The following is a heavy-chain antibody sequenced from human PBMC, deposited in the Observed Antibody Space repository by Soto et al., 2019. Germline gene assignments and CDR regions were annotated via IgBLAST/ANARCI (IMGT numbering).Heavy chain of an antibody. J-gene: IGHJ6*04. V-gene: IGHV3-66*01. CDR3: ARDDVLCDGGRCYGVPLDG. CDR1: GFTVSSKY. D-gene: IGHD2-15*01. CDR2: IQSGGPT. Sequence: EVHLVESGGGLVQPGGSLRLSCAASGFTVSSKYMSWVRQAPGKGLEWVSLIQSGGPTYYADSVKGRFTISRDTSENTLHLQMDSLRAEDTAVYYCARDDVLCDGGRCYGVPLDGWCKGTTVTVSS.